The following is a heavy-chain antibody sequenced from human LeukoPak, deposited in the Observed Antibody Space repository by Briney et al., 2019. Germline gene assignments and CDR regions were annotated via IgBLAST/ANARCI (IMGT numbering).Heavy chain of an antibody. V-gene: IGHV4-61*02. CDR1: GGSISSGSYY. Sequence: SQTLSLTCTVSGGSISSGSYYWSWIRQPAGKGLEWIGRIYTSGSTNYNPSLKSRVTISVDTSKNQFSLKLSSVTAADTAVYYCARHPAASHYDFWSGYPNYYYYMDVWGKGTTVTVSS. CDR2: IYTSGST. CDR3: ARHPAASHYDFWSGYPNYYYYMDV. J-gene: IGHJ6*03. D-gene: IGHD3-3*01.